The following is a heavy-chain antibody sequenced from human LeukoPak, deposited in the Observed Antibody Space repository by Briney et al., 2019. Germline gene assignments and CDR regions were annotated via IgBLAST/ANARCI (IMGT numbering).Heavy chain of an antibody. V-gene: IGHV3-30*18. CDR2: ISYDGSNK. CDR3: AKDGVPASKTAYFDY. D-gene: IGHD2-2*01. CDR1: GFTFSSYG. J-gene: IGHJ4*02. Sequence: PGRSLRLSCAASGFTFSSYGMHWVRQAPGKGLEWVAVISYDGSNKYYADSVKGRFTISRDNSKNTLYLQMSSLRAGDTAVYYCAKDGVPASKTAYFDYWGQGSLVAASS.